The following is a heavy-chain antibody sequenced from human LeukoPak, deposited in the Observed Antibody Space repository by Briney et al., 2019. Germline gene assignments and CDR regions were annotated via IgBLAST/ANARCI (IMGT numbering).Heavy chain of an antibody. J-gene: IGHJ4*02. CDR1: GFTFSSYW. V-gene: IGHV3-74*01. D-gene: IGHD6-19*01. CDR3: ARDRDSSGWSGGFDY. Sequence: GGPLRLLCAASGFTFSSYWMHWVRQAPGKGLVWVSRVNTDGSSTSYADSVKGRFTISRDNAKNTLYLQMNGLRAEDTAVYYCARDRDSSGWSGGFDYWGQGTLVTVSS. CDR2: VNTDGSST.